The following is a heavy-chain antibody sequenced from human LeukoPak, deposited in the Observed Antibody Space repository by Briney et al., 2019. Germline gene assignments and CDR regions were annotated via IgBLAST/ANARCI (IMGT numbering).Heavy chain of an antibody. CDR1: GFAFSNYA. J-gene: IGHJ4*02. V-gene: IGHV3-23*01. CDR2: ISCDGSDT. Sequence: GVSLRLSCAASGFAFSNYAMRWVRQAPERGLEWVSSISCDGSDTHYADSVQGRSTISRHKSKSTLYLQMNSLGAEDTAVYFCAKDIHSNYADYCDYWGEGTLVTV. D-gene: IGHD4-11*01. CDR3: AKDIHSNYADYCDY.